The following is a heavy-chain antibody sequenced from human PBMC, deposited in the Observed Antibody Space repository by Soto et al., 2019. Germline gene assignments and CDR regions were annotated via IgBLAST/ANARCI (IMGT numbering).Heavy chain of an antibody. CDR2: VNYSGNT. V-gene: IGHV4-39*01. Sequence: SETLSLTCAVSGGSLGSSAYYWGWIRQAPGKGLEWVGSVNYSGNTHYNPSLKSRVTISVDTSRNQLSLKLSSVTAADTALYYCSRRAPEGFDPWGQGTLVTVSS. J-gene: IGHJ5*02. CDR3: SRRAPEGFDP. CDR1: GGSLGSSAYY.